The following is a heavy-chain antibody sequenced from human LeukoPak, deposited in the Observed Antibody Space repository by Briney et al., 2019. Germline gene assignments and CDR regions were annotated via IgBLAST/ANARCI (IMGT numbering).Heavy chain of an antibody. V-gene: IGHV3-11*01. CDR1: GFTFSDYY. CDR2: ISSSGSTI. Sequence: GGSLRLSCAASGFTFSDYYMSWIRQAPGKGLEWVSYISSSGSTIYYADSVKGRFTISRDNAKNSLYLQMNSLRAEDTAVYYCAKDLAQYSYGLNAYWGQGTLVTVSS. J-gene: IGHJ4*02. CDR3: AKDLAQYSYGLNAY. D-gene: IGHD5-18*01.